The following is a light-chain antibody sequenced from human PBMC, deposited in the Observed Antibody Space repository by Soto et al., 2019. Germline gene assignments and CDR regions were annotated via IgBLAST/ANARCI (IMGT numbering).Light chain of an antibody. V-gene: IGKV1-5*01. CDR1: QSVGTW. J-gene: IGKJ1*01. CDR3: QHYKTSSPWT. Sequence: DIQMTQSPSTLSASVGDRVTITCRASQSVGTWLAWYQQKPGKAPKLLIFQASILESGVPSRFSGSGSGTDFTLTISSLQFDDFVTYHCQHYKTSSPWTFGQGTKVEIK. CDR2: QAS.